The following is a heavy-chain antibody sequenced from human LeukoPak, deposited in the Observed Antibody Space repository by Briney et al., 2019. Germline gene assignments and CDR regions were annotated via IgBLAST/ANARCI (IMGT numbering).Heavy chain of an antibody. V-gene: IGHV5-51*01. J-gene: IGHJ4*02. D-gene: IGHD3-22*01. CDR1: GYSFINYW. Sequence: GESLKISCKGSGYSFINYWIGWVRQMPGKGLEWMGIIYPDDSDTRYSPSFQGQVTISADKSISTAYLQWSSLKASDTAMYYCARLPRLGNYCDNSGYSDYWGQGTLVTVSS. CDR2: IYPDDSDT. CDR3: ARLPRLGNYCDNSGYSDY.